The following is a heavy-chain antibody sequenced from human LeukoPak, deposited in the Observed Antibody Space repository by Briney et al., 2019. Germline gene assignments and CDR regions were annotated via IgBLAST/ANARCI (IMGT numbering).Heavy chain of an antibody. CDR2: ISSSSTI. Sequence: PGGSLRLSCAASGFTFSSYSMNWVRQAPGKGLEWVSYISSSSTIYYADSVKGRFTISRDNAKNSLYLQMNSLRAEDTAVYYCARVFYYYDSSGYYYEVFDYWGQGTLVTVSS. V-gene: IGHV3-48*01. J-gene: IGHJ4*02. D-gene: IGHD3-22*01. CDR1: GFTFSSYS. CDR3: ARVFYYYDSSGYYYEVFDY.